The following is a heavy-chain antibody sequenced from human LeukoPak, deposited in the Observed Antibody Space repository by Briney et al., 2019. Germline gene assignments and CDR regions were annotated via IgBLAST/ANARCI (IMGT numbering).Heavy chain of an antibody. J-gene: IGHJ4*02. CDR2: IYYSGST. Sequence: PSETLSLTCTVSGGSISSSSYYWGWIRQPPGKGLEWIGSIYYSGSTYYNPSLKSRVTISVDTSKNQSSLKLSSVTAADTAVYYCVRDTMVRGEFDYWGQGTLVDVSS. CDR1: GGSISSSSYY. CDR3: VRDTMVRGEFDY. D-gene: IGHD3-10*01. V-gene: IGHV4-39*02.